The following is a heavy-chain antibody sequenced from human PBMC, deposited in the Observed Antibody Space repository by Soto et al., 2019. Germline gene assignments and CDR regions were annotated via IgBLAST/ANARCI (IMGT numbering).Heavy chain of an antibody. V-gene: IGHV4-34*01. CDR1: GGSFSGYY. CDR2: INHSGST. CDR3: ARGGWYYYYGMDA. D-gene: IGHD6-19*01. J-gene: IGHJ6*02. Sequence: PSETLSLTCAVYGGSFSGYYWSWIRQPPGKGLEWIGEINHSGSTNYNPPLKSRVTISVDTSKNQFSLKLSSVTAADTAVYYCARGGWYYYYGMDAWGQGTTVTVSS.